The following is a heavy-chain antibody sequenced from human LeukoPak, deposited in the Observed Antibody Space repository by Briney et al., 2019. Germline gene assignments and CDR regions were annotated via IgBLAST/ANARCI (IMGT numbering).Heavy chain of an antibody. CDR1: GGSISSSSYY. CDR3: ARHVVGSIAARPAHFDY. CDR2: IYYSGST. V-gene: IGHV4-39*01. Sequence: PSEALSLTCTVSGGSISSSSYYWGWIRQPPGKGLEWIGSIYYSGSTYYNPSLKSRVTISVDTFKNQFSLKLSSVTAADTAVYYCARHVVGSIAARPAHFDYWGQGTLVTVSS. D-gene: IGHD6-6*01. J-gene: IGHJ4*02.